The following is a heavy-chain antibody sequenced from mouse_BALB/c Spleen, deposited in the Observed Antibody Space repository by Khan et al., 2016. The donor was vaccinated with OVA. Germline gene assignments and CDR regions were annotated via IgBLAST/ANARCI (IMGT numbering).Heavy chain of an antibody. D-gene: IGHD1-1*01. CDR1: GFTFSTYG. CDR2: VSTGGSYT. J-gene: IGHJ3*01. CDR3: TRLAYYYDSEGFAY. V-gene: IGHV5-6*01. Sequence: EVELVEPGGDLVKPGGSLKLSCVASGFTFSTYGMSWVRQTPDRRLEWVATVSTGGSYTYYPDSVQGRFTISRDNAKNTLYLQMNSLKSDDTAIFYCTRLAYYYDSEGFAYWGQGTLVTVSA.